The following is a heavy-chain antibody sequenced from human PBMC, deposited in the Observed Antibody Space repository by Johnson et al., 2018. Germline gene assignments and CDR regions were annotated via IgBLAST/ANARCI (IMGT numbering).Heavy chain of an antibody. CDR2: ISSSDSYT. CDR3: WVIVVVTARDTFDI. D-gene: IGHD2-21*02. V-gene: IGHV3-21*01. CDR1: GFTFDDYA. Sequence: EVQLVESGGGLVQPGRSLRISCAASGFTFDDYAMHWVRQAPGKGLEWVSSISSSDSYTYYADSVKGRFTISRDNAKNSLYLQMNSLRAEARAVYYWWVIVVVTARDTFDIWGQGTTVTVSS. J-gene: IGHJ3*02.